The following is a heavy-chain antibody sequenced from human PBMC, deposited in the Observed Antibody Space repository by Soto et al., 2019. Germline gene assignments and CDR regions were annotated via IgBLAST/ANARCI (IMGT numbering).Heavy chain of an antibody. CDR1: GDSITSNSYY. CDR2: VYYSGRI. J-gene: IGHJ4*02. D-gene: IGHD3-22*01. V-gene: IGHV4-39*01. Sequence: QLQLQESGPGLVKPSETLSLTCTVSGDSITSNSYYWGWVRQPPGKGLEWIGGVYYSGRIYHNPSLKSRITMSVDTSKNQFSLRMSSVTAADTAVYYCARLVYYGRYVVFYFDSWGQGTLVTVSS. CDR3: ARLVYYGRYVVFYFDS.